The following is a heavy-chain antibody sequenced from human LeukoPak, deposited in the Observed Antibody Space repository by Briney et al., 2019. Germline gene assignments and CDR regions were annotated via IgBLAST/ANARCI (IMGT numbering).Heavy chain of an antibody. Sequence: SETLSLTCTVSGASITRGGFYWSWIRQHPGKGLEWIGHIYSSGSSTYNPSLRTRLSMSLDPSKSQFSLTLNSLTVADTAVYYCARGSCSGGACYSGSEFDFWGQGTLVTVSS. V-gene: IGHV4-31*03. J-gene: IGHJ4*02. CDR3: ARGSCSGGACYSGSEFDF. CDR2: IYSSGSS. D-gene: IGHD2-15*01. CDR1: GASITRGGFY.